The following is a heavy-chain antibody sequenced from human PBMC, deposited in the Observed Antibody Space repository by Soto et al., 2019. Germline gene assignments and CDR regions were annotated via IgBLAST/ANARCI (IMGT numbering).Heavy chain of an antibody. Sequence: QVQLVESGGGVVQPGRSLRLSCAASGFTFSTYAMHWVRQAPGKGLEWVAVISYDGTNKYYADSVSARFTISRDNSKNPVFLQMNSLRAEDTAVYYCAKDGGGYNYGYVMLDKYYYGMDVWGQGTTVTVSS. CDR3: AKDGGGYNYGYVMLDKYYYGMDV. J-gene: IGHJ6*02. D-gene: IGHD5-18*01. V-gene: IGHV3-30-3*01. CDR2: ISYDGTNK. CDR1: GFTFSTYA.